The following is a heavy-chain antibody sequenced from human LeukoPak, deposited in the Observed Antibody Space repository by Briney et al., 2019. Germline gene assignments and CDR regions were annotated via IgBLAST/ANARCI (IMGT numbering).Heavy chain of an antibody. V-gene: IGHV3-7*01. Sequence: GGSLRLSCAASGFTFSSYEMNWVRQAPGKGLEWVANIKQDGSEKYYVDSVKGRFAISRDNAKNSLYLQMNSLRAEDTAVYYCARGRLLLWFGELGDYWGQGTLVTVSS. CDR2: IKQDGSEK. J-gene: IGHJ4*02. CDR3: ARGRLLLWFGELGDY. D-gene: IGHD3-10*01. CDR1: GFTFSSYE.